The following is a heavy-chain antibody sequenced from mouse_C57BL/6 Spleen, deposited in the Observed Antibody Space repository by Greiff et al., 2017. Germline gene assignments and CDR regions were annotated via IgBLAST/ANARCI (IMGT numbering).Heavy chain of an antibody. CDR2: IYPGDGDT. Sequence: VQLQQSGPELVKPGASVKISCKASGYAFSSSWMNWVKQRPGKGLEWIGRIYPGDGDTNYNGKFKGKATLTADKASSTAYMQLSSLTAEDSAVYFCARALHDGSSYGNYAMDYWGQGTSVTVSS. D-gene: IGHD1-1*01. CDR3: ARALHDGSSYGNYAMDY. V-gene: IGHV1-82*01. J-gene: IGHJ4*01. CDR1: GYAFSSSW.